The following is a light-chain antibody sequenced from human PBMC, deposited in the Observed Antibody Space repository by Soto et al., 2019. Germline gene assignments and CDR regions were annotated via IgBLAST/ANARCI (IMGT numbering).Light chain of an antibody. CDR2: DAS. V-gene: IGKV3-20*01. J-gene: IGKJ1*01. CDR3: QQYGSSGT. CDR1: QSVSNNY. Sequence: IVLTQSPGTLSLSPGERATLSCRASQSVSNNYLAWYQQKPGQAPRLLIYDASNRATGIPARFSGSGSGTDFTLTISRLEPEDFAVYYCQQYGSSGTFGQGTKADIK.